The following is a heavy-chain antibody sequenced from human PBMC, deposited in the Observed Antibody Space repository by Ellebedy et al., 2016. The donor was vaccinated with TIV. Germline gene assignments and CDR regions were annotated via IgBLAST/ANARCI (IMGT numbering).Heavy chain of an antibody. CDR1: SGSISSDY. J-gene: IGHJ4*02. D-gene: IGHD6-19*01. Sequence: MPSETLSLTCTVSSGSISSDYWSWLRQPPGEGLEWIGYIYYSGATNYNPHLRSRVTISLDSSNSQVSLKVSSVPAADTAVYYCAKGAGWYNYWGQGTLVTVSS. V-gene: IGHV4-59*01. CDR2: IYYSGAT. CDR3: AKGAGWYNY.